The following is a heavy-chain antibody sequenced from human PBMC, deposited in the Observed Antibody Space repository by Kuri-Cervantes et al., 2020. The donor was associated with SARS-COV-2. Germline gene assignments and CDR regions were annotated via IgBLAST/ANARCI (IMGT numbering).Heavy chain of an antibody. CDR2: ISSSGSTI. V-gene: IGHV3-48*03. J-gene: IGHJ4*02. CDR3: AKDLVPGSYEGFDY. D-gene: IGHD3-16*01. Sequence: GESLKISCAASGFTFSSHEMNWVRQAPGKGLEWVSYISSSGSTIYYADSVKGRFTISRDNAKNTLYLQVNSLRAEDTAVYYCAKDLVPGSYEGFDYWGQGALVTVSS. CDR1: GFTFSSHE.